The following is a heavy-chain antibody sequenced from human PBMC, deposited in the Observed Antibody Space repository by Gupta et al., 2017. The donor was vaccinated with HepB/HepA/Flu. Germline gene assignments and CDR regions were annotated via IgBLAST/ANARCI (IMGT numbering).Heavy chain of an antibody. D-gene: IGHD3/OR15-3a*01. CDR1: GFTFNYYG. Sequence: QVQVVESGGGVVQPGRSLRLSCAASGFTFNYYGMHWVRQAPGKGLELVGVISYDGSNRWYADSVKGRFTISRDSSKNTVFLQMNSLRVEDTALYYCATDIMSLGNTDAGPSVGWGQGTLVTVSS. V-gene: IGHV3-30*03. CDR2: ISYDGSNR. J-gene: IGHJ4*02. CDR3: ATDIMSLGNTDAGPSVG.